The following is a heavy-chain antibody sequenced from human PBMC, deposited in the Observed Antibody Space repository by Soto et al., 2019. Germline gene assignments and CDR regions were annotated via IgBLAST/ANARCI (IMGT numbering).Heavy chain of an antibody. CDR2: ISSTTNYI. CDR1: GFTFTRYS. CDR3: ARESEDLTSNFDY. D-gene: IGHD7-27*01. J-gene: IGHJ4*02. Sequence: GSLVLTCSASGFTFTRYSMNWVRQAPGKGLEWVSSISSTTNYIYYGDSMKGRFTISRDNAKNSLYLETNSLRAEDTAVYYCARESEDLTSNFDYWGQGTLVTVYS. V-gene: IGHV3-21*06.